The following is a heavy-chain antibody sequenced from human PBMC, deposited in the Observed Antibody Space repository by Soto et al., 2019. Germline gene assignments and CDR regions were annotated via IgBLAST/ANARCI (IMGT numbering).Heavy chain of an antibody. CDR2: IYYSGST. V-gene: IGHV4-39*01. D-gene: IGHD3-16*01. J-gene: IGHJ5*02. Sequence: SETLSLTCTVSGGSISSSSYYWGWIRQPPGKGLEWIGSIYYSGSTYYNPSLKSRVTISVDTSKNQFSLKLSSVTAADTAVYYCARRSLGERSDPWGQGTLVTVSS. CDR1: GGSISSSSYY. CDR3: ARRSLGERSDP.